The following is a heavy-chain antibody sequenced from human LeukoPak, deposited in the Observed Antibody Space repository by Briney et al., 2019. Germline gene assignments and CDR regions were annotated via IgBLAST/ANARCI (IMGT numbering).Heavy chain of an antibody. D-gene: IGHD6-19*01. J-gene: IGHJ4*02. V-gene: IGHV4-59*12. CDR3: ARGRRKQWLVHNYFDY. CDR2: IYYSGST. Sequence: SETLSLTCTSSGGSISSYYWSWIRQPPGKGLEWIRNIYYSGSTNYNPSLKSRVTISVDTSKNQFSLKLSSVTAADTAVYYCARGRRKQWLVHNYFDYWGQGTLVTVSS. CDR1: GGSISSYY.